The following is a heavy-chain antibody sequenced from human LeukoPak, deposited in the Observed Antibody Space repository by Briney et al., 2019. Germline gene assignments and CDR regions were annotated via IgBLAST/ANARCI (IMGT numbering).Heavy chain of an antibody. CDR2: ISSSGSTI. Sequence: GGSPRLSCLASGFTFNSYGMHWVRQAPGKGLEWVSYISSSGSTIYYADSVKGRFTISRDNAKNSLSLQMDSLRAEDTAVYYCARDEGMATVDYWGQGTLVTVSS. CDR3: ARDEGMATVDY. J-gene: IGHJ4*02. D-gene: IGHD5-24*01. CDR1: GFTFNSYG. V-gene: IGHV3-48*04.